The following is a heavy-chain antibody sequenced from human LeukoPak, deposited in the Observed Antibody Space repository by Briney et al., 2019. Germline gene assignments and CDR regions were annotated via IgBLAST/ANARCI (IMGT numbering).Heavy chain of an antibody. CDR1: GYTLSGYS. CDR3: ASSVLYGGNSPEY. Sequence: ASVRVSCEASGYTLSGYSMRWVRQAPGQGLEWMGWINPNSGGKNKAQNFHGRVTMTRHPSISTAYMELTKLRSDDTAVYYCASSVLYGGNSPEYWGQGTLVTVSS. D-gene: IGHD4-23*01. CDR2: INPNSGGK. V-gene: IGHV1-2*02. J-gene: IGHJ4*02.